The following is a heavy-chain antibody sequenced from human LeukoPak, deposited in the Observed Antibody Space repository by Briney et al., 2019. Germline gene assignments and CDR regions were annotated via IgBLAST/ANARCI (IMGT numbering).Heavy chain of an antibody. D-gene: IGHD1-26*01. V-gene: IGHV4-34*01. J-gene: IGHJ4*02. Sequence: SETLSLTCAVYGGSFSGYYWSWIRQPPGKGLEWIGEINHSGSTYYNPSLKSRVTISVDTSKNQFSLKLSSVTAADTAVYYCARSSLDSGSFDYWGQGTLVTVSS. CDR1: GGSFSGYY. CDR2: INHSGST. CDR3: ARSSLDSGSFDY.